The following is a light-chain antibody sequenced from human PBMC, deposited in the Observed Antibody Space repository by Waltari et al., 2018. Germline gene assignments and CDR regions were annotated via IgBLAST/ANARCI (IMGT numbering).Light chain of an antibody. Sequence: DIQMTQSPSSLPPSVGDRVTITCQASRDINNYLNWYQQKPGKAPKLLIYDASTLETGVPSRFSGSGSGTDFVFTISRLQPEDIATYYCQHYDGVPPWTFGQGTRVDFK. CDR2: DAS. CDR3: QHYDGVPPWT. J-gene: IGKJ1*01. V-gene: IGKV1-33*01. CDR1: RDINNY.